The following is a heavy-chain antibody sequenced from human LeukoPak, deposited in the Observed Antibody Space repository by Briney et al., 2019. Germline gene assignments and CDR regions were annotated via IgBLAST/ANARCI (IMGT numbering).Heavy chain of an antibody. CDR1: GYTFTSYD. CDR2: MNPNSGNT. D-gene: IGHD3-22*01. Sequence: ASVKVSCKASGYTFTSYDINWVRQATGQGLEWMGWMNPNSGNTGYAQKFQGRLTMNRDTSIRTDYMELSSLRSEDTDVYYCARETSGYYFLWGQGTLVTVSS. V-gene: IGHV1-8*01. CDR3: ARETSGYYFL. J-gene: IGHJ4*02.